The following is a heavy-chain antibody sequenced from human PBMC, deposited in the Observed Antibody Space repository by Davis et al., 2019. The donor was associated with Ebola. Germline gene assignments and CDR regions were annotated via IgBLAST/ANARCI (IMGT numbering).Heavy chain of an antibody. V-gene: IGHV3-21*06. CDR1: GFTFSSYG. J-gene: IGHJ4*02. Sequence: GESLKISCAASGFTFSSYGMHWVRQAPGKGLEWVASMTSDGLRSYADFVEGRFTISSDGAHISLYLQLSDLRVDDTAVYYCAREGWAGSGRCLASWGQGTLVTVSP. CDR3: AREGWAGSGRCLAS. CDR2: MTSDGLR. D-gene: IGHD6-25*01.